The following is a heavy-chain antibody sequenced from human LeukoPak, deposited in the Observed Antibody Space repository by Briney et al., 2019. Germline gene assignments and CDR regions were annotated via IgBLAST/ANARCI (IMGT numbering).Heavy chain of an antibody. CDR1: GGSISSGSYY. D-gene: IGHD1-26*01. CDR2: IYYSGST. J-gene: IGHJ6*03. CDR3: ARGGASSYYYYYMDV. Sequence: SETLSLTCTVSGGSISSGSYYWSWIRQPPGKGLEWIGYIYYSGSTNYNPSLKSRVTISVDTSKNQFSLKLSSVTAADTAVYYCARGGASSYYYYYMDVWGKGTTVTVSS. V-gene: IGHV4-61*01.